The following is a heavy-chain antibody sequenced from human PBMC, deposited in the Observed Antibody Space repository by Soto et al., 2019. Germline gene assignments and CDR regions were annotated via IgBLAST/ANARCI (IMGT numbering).Heavy chain of an antibody. Sequence: PSETLSLTCAVSGGSTGTSAYYWCCLGQAPGKGLEWISSINHSGNTYLSPSLKDRVNMSVDTSKNSFSLKLGSATAADTGLYYCSRRAPEGFDPWGQGXLVTVSS. CDR2: INHSGNT. V-gene: IGHV4-39*01. J-gene: IGHJ5*02. CDR1: GGSTGTSAYY. CDR3: SRRAPEGFDP.